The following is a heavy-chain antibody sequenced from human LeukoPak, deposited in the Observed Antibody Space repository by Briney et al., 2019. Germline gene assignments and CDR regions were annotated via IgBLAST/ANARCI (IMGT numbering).Heavy chain of an antibody. CDR2: IRYDGNNK. CDR3: AKGRGSGWPYGYYFDY. V-gene: IGHV3-30*02. D-gene: IGHD6-19*01. CDR1: GFTFSSYG. Sequence: GSLRLSCAASGFTFSSYGIHWVRQAPGKGLEWVAFIRYDGNNKYYADSVKGRFTISRDNSKNTLYLQMNSLRAEDTAVYYCAKGRGSGWPYGYYFDYWGQGTLVTVSS. J-gene: IGHJ4*02.